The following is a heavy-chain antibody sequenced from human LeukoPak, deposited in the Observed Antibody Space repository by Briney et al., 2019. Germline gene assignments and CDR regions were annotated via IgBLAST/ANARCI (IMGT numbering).Heavy chain of an antibody. D-gene: IGHD1-26*01. J-gene: IGHJ4*02. CDR2: IDPSDSYT. CDR1: EYSFTNYW. V-gene: IGHV5-10-1*01. Sequence: GESLRISCKGSEYSFTNYWISWVRQMPGKGLEWMGTIDPSDSYTNYSPSFQGHVTISTDKSISTAYLQWSSLKASDTAMYYCARLVGGARPDYWGQGTLVTVSS. CDR3: ARLVGGARPDY.